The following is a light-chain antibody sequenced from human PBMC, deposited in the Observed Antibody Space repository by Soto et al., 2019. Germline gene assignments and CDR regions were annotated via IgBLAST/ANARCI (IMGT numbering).Light chain of an antibody. Sequence: QSALTQPASVSGSPGQSITISCTGTSSDVGGYKHVSWHQHNPGKAPKLMIYEVNDRPLGVSNRFSGSKSGNTASLTISGLQAEDEADYYCSSYTSTNTWVFGGGTKVTVL. V-gene: IGLV2-14*01. CDR1: SSDVGGYKH. CDR3: SSYTSTNTWV. CDR2: EVN. J-gene: IGLJ3*02.